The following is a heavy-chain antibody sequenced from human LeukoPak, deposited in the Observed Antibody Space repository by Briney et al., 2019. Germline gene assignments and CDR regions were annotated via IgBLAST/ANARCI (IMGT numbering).Heavy chain of an antibody. Sequence: SETLSLTCTVSGGSISSRSYYWGWIRQPPGKGLEWIGEINHSGSTNYNPSLKSRVTISVDTSKNQFSLKLSSVTAADTAVYYCARGRGNFDYWGQGTLVTVSS. J-gene: IGHJ4*02. CDR3: ARGRGNFDY. D-gene: IGHD3-16*01. V-gene: IGHV4-39*07. CDR2: INHSGST. CDR1: GGSISSRSYY.